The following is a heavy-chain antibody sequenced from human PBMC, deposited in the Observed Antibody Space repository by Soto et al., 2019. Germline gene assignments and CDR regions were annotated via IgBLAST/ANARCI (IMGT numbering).Heavy chain of an antibody. D-gene: IGHD3-22*01. CDR2: IYYSGST. CDR3: ARQGDSSGYENYYYYYGMDV. Sequence: PSETLSLTCTVSGGSISSSSYYWGWIRQPPGKGLEWIGSIYYSGSTYYNPSLKSRVTISVDTSKNQFSLKLSSVTAADTAVYYCARQGDSSGYENYYYYYGMDVWGQGTTVTVSS. CDR1: GGSISSSSYY. V-gene: IGHV4-39*01. J-gene: IGHJ6*02.